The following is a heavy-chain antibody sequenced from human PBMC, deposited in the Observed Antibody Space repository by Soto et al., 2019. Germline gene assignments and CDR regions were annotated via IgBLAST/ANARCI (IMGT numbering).Heavy chain of an antibody. D-gene: IGHD2-21*02. CDR2: INVGNGNT. Sequence: ASVKVSCKASGYAFTSYAMHWVRQAPGQRLEWMGWINVGNGNTKYSQKFQGRVTITRDTSASTVFMELSSLRSDDTAVYYCARGGHIAVVTASFDYWGQGTLVTVS. J-gene: IGHJ4*02. V-gene: IGHV1-3*01. CDR3: ARGGHIAVVTASFDY. CDR1: GYAFTSYA.